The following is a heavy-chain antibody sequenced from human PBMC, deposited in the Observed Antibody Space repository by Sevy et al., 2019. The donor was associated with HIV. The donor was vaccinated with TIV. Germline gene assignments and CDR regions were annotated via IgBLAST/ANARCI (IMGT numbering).Heavy chain of an antibody. V-gene: IGHV3-53*01. CDR1: GFTVSSNY. CDR3: AGETTGRAAAGTFGGYYYYGMDV. Sequence: GGSLRLSCAASGFTVSSNYMSWVRQAPGKGLEWVSVIYSGGSTYYADSVKGRFNISRDNSKNTLYLQMNSLRAEDTAVYYCAGETTGRAAAGTFGGYYYYGMDVWGQGTTVTVSS. CDR2: IYSGGST. J-gene: IGHJ6*02. D-gene: IGHD6-13*01.